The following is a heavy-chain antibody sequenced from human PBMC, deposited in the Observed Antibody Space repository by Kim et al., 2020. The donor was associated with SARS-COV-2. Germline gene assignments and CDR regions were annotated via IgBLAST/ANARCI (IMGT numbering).Heavy chain of an antibody. D-gene: IGHD6-19*01. CDR3: AAEPGYSSGFDY. J-gene: IGHJ4*02. V-gene: IGHV1-58*01. Sequence: NSAQKFQERVTITRDMSTSTAYMELSSLRSEDTAVYYCAAEPGYSSGFDYWGQGTLVTVSS.